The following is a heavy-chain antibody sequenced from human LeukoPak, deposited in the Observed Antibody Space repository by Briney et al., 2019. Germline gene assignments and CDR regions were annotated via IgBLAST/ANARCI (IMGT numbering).Heavy chain of an antibody. CDR1: GFTFSSYA. CDR3: AGDYDFWSGHYYFDY. D-gene: IGHD3-3*01. J-gene: IGHJ4*02. CDR2: ISGSGGST. V-gene: IGHV3-23*01. Sequence: PGGSLRLSCAASGFTFSSYAMSWVRQAPGKGLEWVSAISGSGGSTYYADSVKGRFTISRANSKNTLYLQMNSLRAEDTAVYYCAGDYDFWSGHYYFDYWGQGTLVTVSS.